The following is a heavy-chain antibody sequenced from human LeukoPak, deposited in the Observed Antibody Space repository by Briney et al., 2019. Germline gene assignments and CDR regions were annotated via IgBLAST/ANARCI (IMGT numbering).Heavy chain of an antibody. V-gene: IGHV3-48*04. CDR2: ISWISDTI. D-gene: IGHD6-19*01. CDR1: GFTFSSYG. CDR3: VRGHVAVAAHDDAFDI. Sequence: GGSLRLSCAASGFTFSSYGMSWVRQAPGKGLEWVSGISWISDTIDYADSVKGRFTISRDNAKNSLYLQMNSLRAEDTAVYYCVRGHVAVAAHDDAFDIWGQGTMVTVSS. J-gene: IGHJ3*02.